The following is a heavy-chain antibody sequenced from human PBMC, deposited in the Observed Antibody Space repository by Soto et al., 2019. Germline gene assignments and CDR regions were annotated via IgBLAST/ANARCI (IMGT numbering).Heavy chain of an antibody. V-gene: IGHV3-15*07. CDR1: GFTFSNAW. Sequence: GGSLRLSCAASGFTFSNAWMNWVRQAPGKGLEWVGRIKSKTDGGTTDYAAPVKGRFTISRDDSKNTLYLQMNSLKTEDTAVYYCTTDIGGVLRFLEWLPGYGMDVWGQGATVTVSS. CDR3: TTDIGGVLRFLEWLPGYGMDV. J-gene: IGHJ6*02. D-gene: IGHD3-3*01. CDR2: IKSKTDGGTT.